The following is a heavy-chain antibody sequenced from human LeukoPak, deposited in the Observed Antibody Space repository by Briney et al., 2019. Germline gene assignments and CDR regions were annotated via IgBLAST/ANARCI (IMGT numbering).Heavy chain of an antibody. Sequence: SETLSLTCAVYGGSFSGYYWSWIRQPPGKGLEWIGEINHSGSTNYNPSLKSRVTISVDTSKNQFSLKLSSVTAAATAVYYCASHGDRALYYFDYWGQGTLVTVSS. CDR3: ASHGDRALYYFDY. J-gene: IGHJ4*02. V-gene: IGHV4-34*01. CDR2: INHSGST. D-gene: IGHD3-10*01. CDR1: GGSFSGYY.